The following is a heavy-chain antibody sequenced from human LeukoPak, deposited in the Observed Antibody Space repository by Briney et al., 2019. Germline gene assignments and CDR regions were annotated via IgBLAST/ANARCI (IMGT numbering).Heavy chain of an antibody. Sequence: GGSLRLSCAASGFTFSSYGMHWVRQAPGKGLEWVAVISYDGSNKYYADSVKGRFTISRDNSKNTLYLQMNSLRAEDTAVYYCTREDGTLWFGELLREAFDIWGQGTMVTVSS. J-gene: IGHJ3*02. CDR1: GFTFSSYG. D-gene: IGHD3-10*01. CDR2: ISYDGSNK. CDR3: TREDGTLWFGELLREAFDI. V-gene: IGHV3-30*03.